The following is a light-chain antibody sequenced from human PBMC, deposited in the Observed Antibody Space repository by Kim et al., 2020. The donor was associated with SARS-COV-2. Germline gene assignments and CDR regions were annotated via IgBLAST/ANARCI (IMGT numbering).Light chain of an antibody. CDR1: SIRSYY. J-gene: IGLJ1*01. CDR3: ESRDSSGNLYV. CDR2: GNN. V-gene: IGLV3-19*01. Sequence: SSELTQDPAVPVALGQTVRITCQGDSIRSYYASWYQQKPGQASVLVIYGNNNRTSGIPERFSGSSSGNTASSIITGAQAEDEADYYCESRDSSGNLYVFGTETKVIVL.